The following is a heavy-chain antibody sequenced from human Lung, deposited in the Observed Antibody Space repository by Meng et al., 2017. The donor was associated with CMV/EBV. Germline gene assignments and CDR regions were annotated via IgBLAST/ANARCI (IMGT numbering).Heavy chain of an antibody. V-gene: IGHV4-34*01. CDR2: INHSGST. Sequence: CAVYGGSFSGYYWSWIRQPPGKGLEWIGEINHSGSTNYNPSLKGRVTISIDTSKNQFSLKLSSATAADTAVYYCAPRQLLYRFWFNPWGQGTLVTVSS. J-gene: IGHJ5*02. CDR1: GGSFSGYY. CDR3: APRQLLYRFWFNP. D-gene: IGHD2-2*01.